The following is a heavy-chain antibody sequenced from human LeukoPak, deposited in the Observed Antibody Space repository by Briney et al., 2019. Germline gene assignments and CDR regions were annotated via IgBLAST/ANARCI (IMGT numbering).Heavy chain of an antibody. V-gene: IGHV4-59*08. Sequence: SETLSLTCTVSGGSISSYYWSWIRQPPGKGLEWIGYIYYSGSTNHNPSLKSRVTISVDTSKSQFSLRLNSVTAADTAVYYCARGYDFWGGSRYYYYMDVWGKGTTVTVSS. CDR1: GGSISSYY. CDR3: ARGYDFWGGSRYYYYMDV. J-gene: IGHJ6*03. D-gene: IGHD3-3*01. CDR2: IYYSGST.